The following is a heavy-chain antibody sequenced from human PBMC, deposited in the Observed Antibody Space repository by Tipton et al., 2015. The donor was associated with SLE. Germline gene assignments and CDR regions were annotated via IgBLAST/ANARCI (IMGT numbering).Heavy chain of an antibody. V-gene: IGHV3-30*02. D-gene: IGHD3-16*01. J-gene: IGHJ4*02. Sequence: SLRLSCAASGFTFSSYAMHWVRQAPGKGLEWVALIRYDGSNKYYADSVKGRFTISRDNSKNTLYMQMNSLRAEDTAVYYCARRINLDYWGQGTLVTVSS. CDR3: ARRINLDY. CDR1: GFTFSSYA. CDR2: IRYDGSNK.